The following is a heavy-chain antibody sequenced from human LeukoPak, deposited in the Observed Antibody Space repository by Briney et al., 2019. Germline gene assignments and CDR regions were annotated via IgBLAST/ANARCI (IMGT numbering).Heavy chain of an antibody. D-gene: IGHD6-19*01. CDR2: ISYDGGNK. Sequence: GGSLRLSCAASGFTFSSYAMHWVRQAPGKGLEWVAVISYDGGNKYYADSVKGRFTISRDNSKNTLYLQMNSLRAEDTAVYYCARGYSSGWYTTNWFDPWGQGTLVTVSS. CDR1: GFTFSSYA. J-gene: IGHJ5*02. V-gene: IGHV3-30*04. CDR3: ARGYSSGWYTTNWFDP.